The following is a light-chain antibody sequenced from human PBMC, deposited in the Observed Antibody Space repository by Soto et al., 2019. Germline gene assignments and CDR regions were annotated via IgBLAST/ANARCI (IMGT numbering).Light chain of an antibody. J-gene: IGLJ2*01. CDR1: SSNIGNNY. CDR2: DNN. Sequence: QSVLTQPPSVSAAPGQKVTISCSGSSSNIGNNYVSWYQQLPGTAPKLLIYDNNKRPSGIPDRFSGSKSGTSATLGITGLQTGEEADYYCGPWDSSLSAGVVFGGGTQLTVL. CDR3: GPWDSSLSAGVV. V-gene: IGLV1-51*01.